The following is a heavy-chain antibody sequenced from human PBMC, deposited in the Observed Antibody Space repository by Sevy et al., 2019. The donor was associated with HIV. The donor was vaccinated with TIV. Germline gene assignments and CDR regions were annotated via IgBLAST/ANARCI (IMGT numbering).Heavy chain of an antibody. CDR1: DGSIRSNNYY. D-gene: IGHD3-3*01. V-gene: IGHV4-39*01. J-gene: IGHJ5*02. CDR2: VYYGGTT. Sequence: SETLSLTCTVSDGSIRSNNYYWAWIRQPPGEGLEWLGSVYYGGTTYYSPSLRSRASISEDTSNSQFSLKLTSVTAADPAVYYCARSMIFGLLTENWFDPWGQGTLVTVSS. CDR3: ARSMIFGLLTENWFDP.